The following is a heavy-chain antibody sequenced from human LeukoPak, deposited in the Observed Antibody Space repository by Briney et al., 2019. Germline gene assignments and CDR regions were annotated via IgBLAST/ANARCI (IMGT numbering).Heavy chain of an antibody. CDR1: GFSFSSYC. CDR3: ARGYCSGGSCYSFDY. J-gene: IGHJ4*02. Sequence: GTLCLTCTASGFSFSSYCWSWVRQPPGKGLEWMANIYYSGSTNYNPSLKSRVTISVDTSKNQFSLKLSSVTAADTAVYYCARGYCSGGSCYSFDYWGQGTLVTVSS. V-gene: IGHV4-59*08. CDR2: IYYSGST. D-gene: IGHD2-15*01.